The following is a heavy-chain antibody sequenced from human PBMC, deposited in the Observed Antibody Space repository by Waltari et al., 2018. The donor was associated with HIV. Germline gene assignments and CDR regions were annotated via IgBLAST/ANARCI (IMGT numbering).Heavy chain of an antibody. CDR2: INAGNGNT. CDR1: GYTFNSYA. V-gene: IGHV1-3*01. D-gene: IGHD3-9*01. CDR3: ARDGGYFAPGNY. J-gene: IGHJ4*02. Sequence: QVQLVQSGAEVKKPGASVKVSFQAAGYTFNSYAMHLVRQAPGQRLEWMGWINAGNGNTKYSQKFQGRVTITRDTSASTAYMELSSLRSEDTAVYYCARDGGYFAPGNYWGQGTLVTVSS.